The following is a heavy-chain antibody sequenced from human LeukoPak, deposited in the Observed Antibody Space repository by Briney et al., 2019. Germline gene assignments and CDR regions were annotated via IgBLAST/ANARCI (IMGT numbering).Heavy chain of an antibody. V-gene: IGHV4-39*01. D-gene: IGHD3-10*01. CDR2: IYYSGST. J-gene: IGHJ5*02. Sequence: PSETLSLTCTVSGGSISSSSYYWGWIRQPPGKGLEWIGSIYYSGSTYYTPSLKSRVTISVDTSKNQFSLKLSSVTAADTAAYYCASTPLVRGVSWFDPWGQGTLVTVSS. CDR3: ASTPLVRGVSWFDP. CDR1: GGSISSSSYY.